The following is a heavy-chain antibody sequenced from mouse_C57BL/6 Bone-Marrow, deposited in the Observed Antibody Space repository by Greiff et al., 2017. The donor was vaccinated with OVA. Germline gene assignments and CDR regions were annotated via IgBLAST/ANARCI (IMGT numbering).Heavy chain of an antibody. Sequence: QVTLKESGPGILQPSQTLSLSCSFSGFSLSTFGMGVGWLRQPSGKGLEWLAHIWWDDDKYYNPALKSRPIISKDTSKNQEYLKSANGDTADTATYNCGRMSYYCRWYFDVWGTGTTVTVSS. D-gene: IGHD2-1*01. CDR2: IWWDDDK. V-gene: IGHV8-8*01. CDR1: GFSLSTFGMG. CDR3: GRMSYYCRWYFDV. J-gene: IGHJ1*03.